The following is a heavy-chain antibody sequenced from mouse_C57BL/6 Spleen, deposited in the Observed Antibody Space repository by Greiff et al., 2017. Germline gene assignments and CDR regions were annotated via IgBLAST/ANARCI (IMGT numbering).Heavy chain of an antibody. CDR3: ARGDSSGSDY. J-gene: IGHJ2*01. V-gene: IGHV1-69*01. CDR2: IDPSDSYT. CDR1: GYTFTSYW. D-gene: IGHD3-2*02. Sequence: QVQLQQPGAELVMPGASVKLSCKASGYTFTSYWMHWVKQRPGQGLEWIGEIDPSDSYTNYNQKFKGKSTLTVDKSSSTAYMQLSSLTSEDSAVYYCARGDSSGSDYWGQGTTLTVSS.